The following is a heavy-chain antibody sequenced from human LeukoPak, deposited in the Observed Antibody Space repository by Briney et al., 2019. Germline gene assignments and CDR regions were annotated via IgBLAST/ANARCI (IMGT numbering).Heavy chain of an antibody. D-gene: IGHD3-22*01. V-gene: IGHV3-23*01. Sequence: TGGSLGLSCAASGFTFSIYAMSWVRQAPGKGLQWVSSITSSGDGTYYADSVKGRLNISRDNSENMLYLQMNSLRVEDTAVYFCAKDRPNYYGSNGHYYRRDGDYWGQGTLVTVSS. J-gene: IGHJ4*02. CDR1: GFTFSIYA. CDR3: AKDRPNYYGSNGHYYRRDGDY. CDR2: ITSSGDGT.